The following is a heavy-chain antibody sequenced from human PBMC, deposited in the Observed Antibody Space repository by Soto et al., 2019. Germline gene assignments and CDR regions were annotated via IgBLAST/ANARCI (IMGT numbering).Heavy chain of an antibody. CDR3: ATGMVRYPDL. Sequence: QVQLQESGPGLVKPSETLSLTCTVSGGSISDVYWSWIRPPAGKGLESMGRVSASASTNYNPSLQRRVPMSLETSNNQFSLRLTSVSAAVTAVYFRATGMVRYPDLWGRCTLVSVAS. V-gene: IGHV4-4*07. D-gene: IGHD2-8*01. J-gene: IGHJ2*01. CDR1: GGSISDVY. CDR2: VSASAST.